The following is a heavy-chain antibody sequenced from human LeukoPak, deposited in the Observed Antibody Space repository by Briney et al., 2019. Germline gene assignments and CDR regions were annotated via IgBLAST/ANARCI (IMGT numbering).Heavy chain of an antibody. D-gene: IGHD3-10*01. J-gene: IGHJ4*02. CDR3: AASYASGSYIDGGFDY. CDR1: GYSFITYW. V-gene: IGHV5-51*01. CDR2: IYPGDSGT. Sequence: GESLKISCKGSGYSFITYWIGWVRQMPGKGLEWMGIIYPGDSGTRYSPSFQGQVTISADKSISTAYLQWSSLKASDTATYYCAASYASGSYIDGGFDYWGQETLVTVSS.